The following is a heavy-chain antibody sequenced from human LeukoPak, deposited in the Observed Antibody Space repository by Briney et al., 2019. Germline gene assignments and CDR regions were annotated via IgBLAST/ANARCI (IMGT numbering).Heavy chain of an antibody. J-gene: IGHJ3*02. V-gene: IGHV4-59*01. Sequence: SETLSLTCTVSGDSISSYYWTWIRQPPGKGLEWIGYICNTGGTDYNPSLRSRVTISVDTSKNQFSLKLNSVTAADTAVYYCARAGSGYSFDIWGQGTMVTVSS. CDR3: ARAGSGYSFDI. CDR1: GDSISSYY. CDR2: ICNTGGT. D-gene: IGHD3-22*01.